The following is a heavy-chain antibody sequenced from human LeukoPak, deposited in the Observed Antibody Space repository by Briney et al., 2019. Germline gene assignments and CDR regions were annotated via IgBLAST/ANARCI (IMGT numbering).Heavy chain of an antibody. D-gene: IGHD2-21*01. Sequence: GGSLRLSCVGSGFTFRSHAMSWVRQAQEKGLEFVSGIYENGGTTYYADSVKGRFSISRDNSKNTLYLQMDSLRGEETAVYYCAKDFRIGYSAHFDYWGQGALVTVSS. J-gene: IGHJ4*02. CDR1: GFTFRSHA. CDR3: AKDFRIGYSAHFDY. CDR2: IYENGGTT. V-gene: IGHV3-23*01.